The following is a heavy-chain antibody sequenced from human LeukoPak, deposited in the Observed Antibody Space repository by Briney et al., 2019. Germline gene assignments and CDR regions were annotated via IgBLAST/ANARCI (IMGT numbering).Heavy chain of an antibody. D-gene: IGHD6-19*01. CDR1: GFTFSDHF. CDR2: SRNKAKSYTT. CDR3: ARVGSVAGSDYLDY. J-gene: IGHJ4*02. Sequence: GGSLRLSCAVSGFTFSDHFLDWVRQAPGKGLEWVGRSRNKAKSYTTEYGASVKGRFTISRDDSKSTLYLQMNSLKNEDTAVYYCARVGSVAGSDYLDYWGQGTLVTVSS. V-gene: IGHV3-72*01.